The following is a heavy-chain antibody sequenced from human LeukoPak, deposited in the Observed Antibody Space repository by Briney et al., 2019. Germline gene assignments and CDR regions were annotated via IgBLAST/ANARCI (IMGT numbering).Heavy chain of an antibody. Sequence: PSETLSLTCTVSGGSISSSSYSWGWIRQPPGKGLEWIRSIYYSGSPYYNPSLKSRVTVSVDTARNQFSLKLTSVTAADTAVYYCASRYSSSWYEGYFDYWGQGTLVTVSS. CDR1: GGSISSSSYS. J-gene: IGHJ4*02. V-gene: IGHV4-39*01. D-gene: IGHD6-13*01. CDR2: IYYSGSP. CDR3: ASRYSSSWYEGYFDY.